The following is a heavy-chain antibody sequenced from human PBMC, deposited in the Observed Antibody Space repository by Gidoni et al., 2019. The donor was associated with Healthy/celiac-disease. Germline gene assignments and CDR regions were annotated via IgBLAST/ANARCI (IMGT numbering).Heavy chain of an antibody. CDR1: GGPVSSGSYY. J-gene: IGHJ5*02. D-gene: IGHD4-17*01. V-gene: IGHV4-61*01. CDR3: ARCYFAYGGNSWWFDP. Sequence: QVQLQESGPGLVKPSETLSLTCTVAGGPVSSGSYYWTWIRQPPGKGMEWIGYIYSSGSTHYNPSLKSRVPISVDTSKNQFSLKLSSVTAADTVVYYCARCYFAYGGNSWWFDPWGQGTLVTVSS. CDR2: IYSSGST.